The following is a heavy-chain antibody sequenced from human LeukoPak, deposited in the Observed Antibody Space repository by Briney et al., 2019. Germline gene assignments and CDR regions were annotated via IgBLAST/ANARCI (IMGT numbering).Heavy chain of an antibody. V-gene: IGHV3-48*02. J-gene: IGHJ3*02. Sequence: PGGSLRLSCAASGXTFSSYSMNWVRQAPGKGLEWISYISSSSSMIFYADSVKGRFTISRDNAKNSLYLQLNSLRDEDTAVYYCAKYSGSSDAFDIWGQGTMVTVSS. CDR3: AKYSGSSDAFDI. D-gene: IGHD1-26*01. CDR1: GXTFSSYS. CDR2: ISSSSSMI.